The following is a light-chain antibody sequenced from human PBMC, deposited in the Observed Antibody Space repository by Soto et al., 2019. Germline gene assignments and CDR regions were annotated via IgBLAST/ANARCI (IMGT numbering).Light chain of an antibody. CDR2: GAS. CDR1: QSVGSH. Sequence: ETVMTQFPATLSVSPGERATLSCRASQSVGSHLAWYQQKPGQAPRLLIYGASTRATDIPARFSGSGSETEFTFTISSLQSEDAAVYYCQQYNNWPPWTFGQGTKVEVK. V-gene: IGKV3-15*01. CDR3: QQYNNWPPWT. J-gene: IGKJ1*01.